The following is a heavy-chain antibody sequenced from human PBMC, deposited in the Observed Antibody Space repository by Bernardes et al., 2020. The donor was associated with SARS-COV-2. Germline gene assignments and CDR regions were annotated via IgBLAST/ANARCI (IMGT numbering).Heavy chain of an antibody. D-gene: IGHD4-17*01. Sequence: ASVKVSCMASGYTFTGYYMHWVRQAPGQGLEWMGWINPNSGGTNYAQKFQGRVTMTRDTSISTAYMELSRLRSDDTAVYYCARGEFGAMTTVTTGLNYWGQGTLVTVSS. CDR2: INPNSGGT. CDR1: GYTFTGYY. CDR3: ARGEFGAMTTVTTGLNY. V-gene: IGHV1-2*02. J-gene: IGHJ4*02.